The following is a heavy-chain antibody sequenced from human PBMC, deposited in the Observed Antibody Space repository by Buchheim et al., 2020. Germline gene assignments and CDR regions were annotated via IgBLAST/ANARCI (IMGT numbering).Heavy chain of an antibody. D-gene: IGHD4-11*01. CDR3: ARAVDYSNETTEYYYYYYMDV. J-gene: IGHJ6*03. CDR1: GFTFSSYG. CDR2: IWYDGSNK. V-gene: IGHV3-33*01. Sequence: QVQLVESGGGVVQPGRSLRLSCAASGFTFSSYGMHWVRQAPGKGLEWVAVIWYDGSNKYYADSVKGRFTISRDNSKNSLFRQMNSLRAEDTAVYYCARAVDYSNETTEYYYYYYMDVWGKGTT.